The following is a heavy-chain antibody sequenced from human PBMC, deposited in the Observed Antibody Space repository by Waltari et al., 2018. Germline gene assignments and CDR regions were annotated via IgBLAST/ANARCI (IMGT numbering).Heavy chain of an antibody. D-gene: IGHD2-15*01. CDR3: AKGWRLAATGGAFDI. J-gene: IGHJ3*02. CDR1: GFTFSSYG. V-gene: IGHV3-30*18. Sequence: QVQLVESGGGVVQPGRSLRLSCAASGFTFSSYGMHWVRQAPGKGLEWVAVIWYDGSNKYYADSVKGRFTISRDNSKNTLYLQMNSLGAEDTAMYYCAKGWRLAATGGAFDIWGQGTMVTVSS. CDR2: IWYDGSNK.